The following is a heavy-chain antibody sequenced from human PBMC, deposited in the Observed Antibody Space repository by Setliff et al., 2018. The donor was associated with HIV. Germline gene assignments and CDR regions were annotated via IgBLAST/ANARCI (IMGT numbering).Heavy chain of an antibody. CDR1: GLTFSSYAMSWSRYA. J-gene: IGHJ3*02. Sequence: GGSLRLSCAASGLTFSSYAMSWSRYAMSWVRQAPGKGLEWVSAISGSGGSTYYADSVKGRVTISRDNSKSTLYLQMNSLRAEDTAIYYCAKEQYSGYDLNAFDIWGQGTMVTVSS. CDR2: ISGSGGST. CDR3: AKEQYSGYDLNAFDI. D-gene: IGHD5-12*01. V-gene: IGHV3-23*01.